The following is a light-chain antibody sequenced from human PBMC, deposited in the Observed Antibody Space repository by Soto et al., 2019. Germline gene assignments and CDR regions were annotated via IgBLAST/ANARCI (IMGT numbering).Light chain of an antibody. V-gene: IGKV1-5*03. CDR3: QQYNSYPWT. Sequence: DIHMTQSPSPLSASVGDRVTITCRASQTVSDWLAWYQQKPGKAPKLLIYKASSLESGVPSRFSGSGSGTEFTLTISSLQPDDFATYYCQQYNSYPWTFGQGTKVDIK. J-gene: IGKJ1*01. CDR2: KAS. CDR1: QTVSDW.